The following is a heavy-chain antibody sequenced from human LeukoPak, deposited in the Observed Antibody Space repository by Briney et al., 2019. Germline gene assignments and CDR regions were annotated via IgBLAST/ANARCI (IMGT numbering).Heavy chain of an antibody. Sequence: SGGSLRLSCAASGFTFSSYWMSWVRQAPGKGLEWVANIKQDGSEKYYVDSVKGRFTISRDNAKNSLYLQMNSLRAEDTAVYYCARGPDYTHYYYYMDVWGKGTTVTVSS. CDR3: ARGPDYTHYYYYMDV. V-gene: IGHV3-7*01. D-gene: IGHD4-11*01. CDR2: IKQDGSEK. CDR1: GFTFSSYW. J-gene: IGHJ6*03.